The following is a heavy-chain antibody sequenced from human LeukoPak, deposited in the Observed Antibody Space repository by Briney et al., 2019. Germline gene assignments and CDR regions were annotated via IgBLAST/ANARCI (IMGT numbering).Heavy chain of an antibody. CDR2: ISSGSSAI. J-gene: IGHJ3*02. Sequence: GGSLRLSCAASGFTFSSYSMNWVRQAPGKGLEWVSHISSGSSAIFYADSVRGRFTISRDNARTSLYMQMISLRDEDTAVYYCAREPRYCGGDCGAFDIWGQGTMVTVSS. CDR3: AREPRYCGGDCGAFDI. D-gene: IGHD2-21*02. CDR1: GFTFSSYS. V-gene: IGHV3-48*02.